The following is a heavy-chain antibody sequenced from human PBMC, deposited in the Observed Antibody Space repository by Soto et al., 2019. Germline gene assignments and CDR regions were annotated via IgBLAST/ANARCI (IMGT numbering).Heavy chain of an antibody. CDR2: ISRDSGAI. D-gene: IGHD1-1*01. J-gene: IGHJ4*02. CDR3: ARDHNWAFDS. Sequence: PGGSLRLSCAASGFIFSSFSMNWVRRAPGKGLEWLSYISRDSGAIYYADSVKGRFTISRDNAKNSLLLQMNSLRDEDTAVYYCARDHNWAFDSWGQGTLVTVSS. CDR1: GFIFSSFS. V-gene: IGHV3-48*02.